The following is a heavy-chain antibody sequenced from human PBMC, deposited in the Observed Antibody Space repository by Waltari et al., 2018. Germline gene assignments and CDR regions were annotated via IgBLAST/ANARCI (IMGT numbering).Heavy chain of an antibody. Sequence: QLQLQESGPGLVKPSETLSLTRTVSDGSISRGNYYWGWIRQPPGKGLQWIGSIYYSGSTSYNPSLKSRVTISVDTPKNQFSLKLSSVTAADTAVYYCARSLHIFRAAAGMFDYWGQGTLVIVSS. CDR3: ARSLHIFRAAAGMFDY. V-gene: IGHV4-39*01. J-gene: IGHJ4*02. CDR1: DGSISRGNYY. CDR2: IYYSGST. D-gene: IGHD6-13*01.